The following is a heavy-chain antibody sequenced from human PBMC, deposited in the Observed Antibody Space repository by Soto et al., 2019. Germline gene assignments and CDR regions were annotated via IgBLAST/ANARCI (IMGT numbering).Heavy chain of an antibody. Sequence: GGSLRLSCAASGFTVSSNYMNWVRQAPGKGLEWVSFISSSASYMYYADSVKGRFTISRDNSKKSLYLQMNSLRADDTAVYYCARECVDTVTSITIPFDYWGQGALVTVSS. CDR2: ISSSASYM. J-gene: IGHJ4*02. CDR3: ARECVDTVTSITIPFDY. D-gene: IGHD5-12*01. V-gene: IGHV3-21*01. CDR1: GFTVSSNY.